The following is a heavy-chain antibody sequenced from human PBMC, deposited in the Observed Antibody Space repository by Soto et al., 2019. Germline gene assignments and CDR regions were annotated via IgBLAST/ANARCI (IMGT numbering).Heavy chain of an antibody. D-gene: IGHD3-3*01. CDR1: GFTFSSYE. CDR2: IGTSETIR. J-gene: IGHJ6*02. Sequence: EVQLEESGGGLVQPGGSLRLSCAASGFTFSSYEMNWVRQVPGKGLQWVSYIGTSETIRYYADSVKGRFTISRDNAKNSLSDQMTSLLAQDAAIYYPAREIVTLFGVTGDNVYSGMEGWGPGTAVTGSS. V-gene: IGHV3-48*03. CDR3: AREIVTLFGVTGDNVYSGMEG.